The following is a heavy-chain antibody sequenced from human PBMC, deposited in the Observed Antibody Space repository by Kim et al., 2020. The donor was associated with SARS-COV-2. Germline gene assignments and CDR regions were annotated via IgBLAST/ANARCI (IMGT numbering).Heavy chain of an antibody. CDR1: GYSFTSYW. Sequence: GESLKISCKGSGYSFTSYWISWVRQMPGKGLEWMGRIDPSDSYTNYSPSFQGHVTISADKSISTAYLQWSSLKASDTAMYYCARLMVEQQLVRVIDHLDYYYGMDVWGQGTTVTVSS. D-gene: IGHD6-13*01. J-gene: IGHJ6*02. CDR2: IDPSDSYT. V-gene: IGHV5-10-1*01. CDR3: ARLMVEQQLVRVIDHLDYYYGMDV.